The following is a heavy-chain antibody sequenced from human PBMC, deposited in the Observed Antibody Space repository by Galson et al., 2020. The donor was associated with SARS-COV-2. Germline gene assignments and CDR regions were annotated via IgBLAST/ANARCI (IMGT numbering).Heavy chain of an antibody. D-gene: IGHD5-12*01. CDR1: GGPISSGRYY. J-gene: IGHJ2*01. CDR2: IYTSGST. V-gene: IGHV4-61*02. CDR3: AREMATIKIVYWYFDL. Sequence: SETLSLTCTAPGGPISSGRYYWSWIRQPAGKGLEWIGRIYTSGSTNYNPSLKSRVTISVDTSKNQFSLKLSSVTAADTAVYYCAREMATIKIVYWYFDLWGRGTLVTVSS.